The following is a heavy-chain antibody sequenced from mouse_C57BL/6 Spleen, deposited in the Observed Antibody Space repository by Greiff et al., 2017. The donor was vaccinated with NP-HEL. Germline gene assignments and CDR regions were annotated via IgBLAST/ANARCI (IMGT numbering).Heavy chain of an antibody. V-gene: IGHV5-6*01. J-gene: IGHJ2*01. D-gene: IGHD4-1*01. Sequence: VQLKESGGDLVKPGGSLKLSCAASGFTFSSYGMSWVRQTPDKRLEWVATISSGGSYTYYPDSVKGRFTISRDNAKNTLYLQMSSLKSEDTAMYYCARHGKSLDYWGQGTTLTVSS. CDR3: ARHGKSLDY. CDR1: GFTFSSYG. CDR2: ISSGGSYT.